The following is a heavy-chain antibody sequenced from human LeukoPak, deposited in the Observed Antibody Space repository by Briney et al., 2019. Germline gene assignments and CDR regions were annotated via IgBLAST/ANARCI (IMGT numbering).Heavy chain of an antibody. V-gene: IGHV3-21*01. D-gene: IGHD4-11*01. CDR2: ISSSSSYI. Sequence: GGSLRLSCAASGFTFSSYSMTWVRQAPGKGLEWVSSISSSSSYIYYADSVKGRFTISRDNAKNSLYLQMNSLRAEDTAVYYCARDRSYSNYARTIDYWGQGTLVTVSS. J-gene: IGHJ4*02. CDR1: GFTFSSYS. CDR3: ARDRSYSNYARTIDY.